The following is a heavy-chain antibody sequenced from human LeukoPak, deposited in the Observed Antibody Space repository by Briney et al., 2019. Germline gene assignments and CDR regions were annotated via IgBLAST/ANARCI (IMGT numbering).Heavy chain of an antibody. CDR2: ISAYNGNT. V-gene: IGHV1-18*01. D-gene: IGHD1-26*01. J-gene: IGHJ4*02. Sequence: ASVKVSCKASGYTFTSYGISWVRQAPGQGLEWMGWISAYNGNTNYAQKLQGRVTMTTDTSTSTAYMELRSLRSEDTAVYYCARDGNAGKWELWDPYFDYWGQGTLVTLSS. CDR1: GYTFTSYG. CDR3: ARDGNAGKWELWDPYFDY.